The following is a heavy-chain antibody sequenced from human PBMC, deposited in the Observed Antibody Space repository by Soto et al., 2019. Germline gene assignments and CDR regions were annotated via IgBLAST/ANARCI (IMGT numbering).Heavy chain of an antibody. V-gene: IGHV1-3*01. J-gene: IGHJ4*02. CDR2: INAGNGNT. CDR3: ARTSGYYFYDY. Sequence: ASVKVSCKTSGYTFTSYAMHWVRQAPGQRLEWMGWINAGNGNTKYSQKFQGRVTITWDTSASTAYMELSSLRSEDTAVYYCARTSGYYFYDYWGQGTLVTVSS. CDR1: GYTFTSYA. D-gene: IGHD3-3*01.